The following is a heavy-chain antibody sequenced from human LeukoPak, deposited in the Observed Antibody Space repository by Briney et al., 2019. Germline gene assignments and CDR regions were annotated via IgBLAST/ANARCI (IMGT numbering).Heavy chain of an antibody. CDR3: PREGVPADRVLDYYGMDV. Sequence: GRSLRLSCAASGFTFSSYGMHGVRQAPGKGLEGVAVIWYEGSKKYYADSVKGRFTISRDNSKNTLYLQMHSLRAEEPAVYHCPREGVPADRVLDYYGMDVRGQATKVTVSS. J-gene: IGHJ6*02. CDR1: GFTFSSYG. D-gene: IGHD2-2*01. V-gene: IGHV3-33*01. CDR2: IWYEGSKK.